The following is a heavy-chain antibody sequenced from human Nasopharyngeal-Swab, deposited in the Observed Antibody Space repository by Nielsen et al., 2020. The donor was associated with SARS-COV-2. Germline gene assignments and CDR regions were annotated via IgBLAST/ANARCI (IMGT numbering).Heavy chain of an antibody. CDR3: ARGLWSSLRLLGGMDV. D-gene: IGHD4/OR15-4a*01. V-gene: IGHV3-11*04. Sequence: GESLKISCAASGLTFSDYYMSWIRQAPGKGLEWVSYISSSGSTIYYADSVKGRFTISRDNAKNSLYLQMNSLRAEDTAVYYCARGLWSSLRLLGGMDVWGQGTTVTVSS. CDR2: ISSSGSTI. CDR1: GLTFSDYY. J-gene: IGHJ6*02.